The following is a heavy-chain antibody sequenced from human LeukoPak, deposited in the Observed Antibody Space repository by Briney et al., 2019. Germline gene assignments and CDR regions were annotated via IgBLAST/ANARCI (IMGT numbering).Heavy chain of an antibody. CDR2: ISAYNGNT. J-gene: IGHJ4*02. CDR1: GYTFTSYG. V-gene: IGHV1-18*01. Sequence: GASVKVSCKASGYTFTSYGISWVRQAPGQGLEWMGWISAYNGNTNYAQKLQGRVTMTTDTSTSTAYMELRSLRSDDTAVYYCAREGTYYNDSSGYEAVYWGQGTLVTVSS. CDR3: AREGTYYNDSSGYEAVY. D-gene: IGHD3-22*01.